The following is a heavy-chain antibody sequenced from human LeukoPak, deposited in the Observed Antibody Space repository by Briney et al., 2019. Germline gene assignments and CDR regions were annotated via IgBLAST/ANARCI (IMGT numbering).Heavy chain of an antibody. Sequence: GGSLRLSCAASGFTFSSYWMHWVRQAPGKGLEWVSAISGSGGSTYYADSVKGRFTISRDNSKNTLYLQMNSLRAEDTAVYYCAKVVIVVVPAARNYSNYVSYFDYWGQGTLVTVSS. CDR3: AKVVIVVVPAARNYSNYVSYFDY. D-gene: IGHD2-2*01. CDR2: ISGSGGST. CDR1: GFTFSSYW. V-gene: IGHV3-23*01. J-gene: IGHJ4*02.